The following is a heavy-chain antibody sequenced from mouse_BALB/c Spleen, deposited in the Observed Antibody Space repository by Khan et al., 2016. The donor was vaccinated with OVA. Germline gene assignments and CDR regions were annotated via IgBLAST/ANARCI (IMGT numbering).Heavy chain of an antibody. CDR1: GFSLTSYG. CDR3: ARNYDYDEGLTY. V-gene: IGHV2-2*02. J-gene: IGHJ3*01. Sequence: QVQLKESGPGLVQPSQSLSINCTVSGFSLTSYGVHWVRQSPGKGLAWLGVIWSGGSTDYNEAFISSLSISKDNSKSQVFFKMNSLQTNDTAIYYCARNYDYDEGLTYWGQGTLVTVS. CDR2: IWSGGST. D-gene: IGHD2-4*01.